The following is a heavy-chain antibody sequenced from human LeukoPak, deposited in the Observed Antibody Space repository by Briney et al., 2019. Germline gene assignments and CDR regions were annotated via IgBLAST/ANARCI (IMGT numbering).Heavy chain of an antibody. J-gene: IGHJ4*02. D-gene: IGHD3-22*01. V-gene: IGHV1-2*06. Sequence: AXVKVSCKASGYTFTGYYMHWVRQAPGQGLEWMGRINPNSGGTNYAQKFQGRVTMTRDTSISTAYMELSRLRSDDTAVYYCARDQYYDSSGLLDYWGQGTLVTVSS. CDR1: GYTFTGYY. CDR2: INPNSGGT. CDR3: ARDQYYDSSGLLDY.